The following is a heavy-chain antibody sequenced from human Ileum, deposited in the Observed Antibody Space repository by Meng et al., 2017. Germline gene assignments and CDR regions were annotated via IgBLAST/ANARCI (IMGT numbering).Heavy chain of an antibody. J-gene: IGHJ4*02. CDR1: GASVSSNNAG. V-gene: IGHV4-61*01. CDR2: GST. CDR3: ARDHWGSLDY. Sequence: PGSGKRLVRPSETLSLTCTVSGASVSSNNAGWGWIRQPPGKGLEWIGYGSTNHNPSLKSRVTISVDTSKNQFFLTLNSVTAEDTAIYYCARDHWGSLDYWGQGILVTVSS. D-gene: IGHD7-27*01.